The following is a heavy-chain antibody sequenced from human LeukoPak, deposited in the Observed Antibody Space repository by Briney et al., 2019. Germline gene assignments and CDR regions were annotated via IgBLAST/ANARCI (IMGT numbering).Heavy chain of an antibody. CDR3: ARYDSRGDYYFAY. CDR2: IYDSGST. V-gene: IGHV4-59*01. J-gene: IGHJ4*02. D-gene: IGHD3-22*01. CDR1: GGSISSYY. Sequence: PSETLSLTCTVSGGSISSYYWSWLRQTPGKGLEYIGYIYDSGSTNYNPSLKSRVTISVDTSKNQFSLQLSSVTAADTAVYYCARYDSRGDYYFAYWGQGTLVTVSS.